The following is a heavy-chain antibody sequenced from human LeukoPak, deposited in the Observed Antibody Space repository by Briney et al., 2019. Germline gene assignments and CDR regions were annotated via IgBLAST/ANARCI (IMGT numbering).Heavy chain of an antibody. V-gene: IGHV5-10-1*01. Sequence: PGESLKISCKGSGYSLSTYWISWMRQMPGKGLEWMGRIAPSDFSTDYSPSFQGHVTISVDKSINTAYLQWNSLKASDTAIYYCATGLSGWFYWGQGTLVTVSS. CDR3: ATGLSGWFY. CDR2: IAPSDFST. J-gene: IGHJ4*02. D-gene: IGHD6-19*01. CDR1: GYSLSTYW.